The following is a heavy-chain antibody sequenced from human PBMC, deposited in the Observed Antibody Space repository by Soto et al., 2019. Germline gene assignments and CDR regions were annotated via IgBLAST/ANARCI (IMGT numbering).Heavy chain of an antibody. Sequence: SETLSLTCTVSGDSISTSRYYWGWIRQPPGKGLEWIGSIYKSGSTYYNPSLKSRVTISVDTSKNQFSLKLSSVTAADTAVYYCARPGYYDDSGYWRSPFDFWGQGTMVTVSS. V-gene: IGHV4-39*01. CDR1: GDSISTSRYY. D-gene: IGHD3-22*01. CDR2: IYKSGST. J-gene: IGHJ3*01. CDR3: ARPGYYDDSGYWRSPFDF.